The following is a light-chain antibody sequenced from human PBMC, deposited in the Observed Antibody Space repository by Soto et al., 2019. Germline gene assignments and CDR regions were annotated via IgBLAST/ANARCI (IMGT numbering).Light chain of an antibody. CDR1: QSISSW. CDR2: KAS. CDR3: QQYDDYSWT. Sequence: RMTQSLSSLSASVGDRVTITCRASQSISSWLAWYQQKPGKAPKLLIYKASTLESGVPSRFSGSGSGTEFTLTISSLQPEDVATYYCQQYDDYSWTFGQGTNVDIK. J-gene: IGKJ1*01. V-gene: IGKV1-5*03.